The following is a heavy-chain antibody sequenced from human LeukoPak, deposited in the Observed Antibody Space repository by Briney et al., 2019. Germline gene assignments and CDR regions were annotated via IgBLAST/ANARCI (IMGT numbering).Heavy chain of an antibody. Sequence: TGGSLRLSCAASGFTFSSYAMSWVRQAPGKGLEWVSAISGSGGSTYYADSVKGRFTISRDNSKNTLYLQMNSLRAEDTAVYYCAKTRLSMVQGVIPPYYFDYWGQGTLVTVSS. CDR1: GFTFSSYA. J-gene: IGHJ4*02. V-gene: IGHV3-23*01. CDR2: ISGSGGST. D-gene: IGHD3-10*01. CDR3: AKTRLSMVQGVIPPYYFDY.